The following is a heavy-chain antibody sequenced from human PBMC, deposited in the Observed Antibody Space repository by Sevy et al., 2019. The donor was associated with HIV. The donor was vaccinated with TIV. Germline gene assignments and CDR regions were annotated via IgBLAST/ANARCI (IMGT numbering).Heavy chain of an antibody. V-gene: IGHV2-5*02. Sequence: SGPTLVKPTQTLTLTCTFSGFSFSTSGVGVGWIRQPPGKAPEWLAMIYWDGDTRYSPSLMNRLTITKDTSKDQVVIRMANMEPVDTGTYYCAHRRSKGITITEFDYWGQGTLVTVSS. J-gene: IGHJ4*02. D-gene: IGHD3-9*01. CDR1: GFSFSTSGVG. CDR2: IYWDGDT. CDR3: AHRRSKGITITEFDY.